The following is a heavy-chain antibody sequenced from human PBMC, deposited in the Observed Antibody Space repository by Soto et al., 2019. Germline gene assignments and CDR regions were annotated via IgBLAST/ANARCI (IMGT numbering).Heavy chain of an antibody. Sequence: QVQLVESGGGVVQPGRSLRLSCAASGFTFSSYGMHWVRQAPGKGLEWVAVISYDGSNKYYADSVKGRFTISRDNSKNTLYVQMNSLRAEDTAVYYCAKDGAGHYYDSSGYYYEGYYYGMDVWGQGTTVTVSS. CDR2: ISYDGSNK. J-gene: IGHJ6*02. CDR1: GFTFSSYG. V-gene: IGHV3-30*18. CDR3: AKDGAGHYYDSSGYYYEGYYYGMDV. D-gene: IGHD3-22*01.